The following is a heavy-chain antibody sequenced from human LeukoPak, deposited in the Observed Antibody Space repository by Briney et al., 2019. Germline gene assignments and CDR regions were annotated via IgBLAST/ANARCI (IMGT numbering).Heavy chain of an antibody. V-gene: IGHV3-48*03. CDR3: ARANDILTGPLNWFDP. Sequence: GGSLRLYCAASGFTFSSYEMNWVRQAPGKGLEWVSYISSSGSTIYYADSVKGRFTISRDNAKNSLYLQMNSLRAEDTAVYYCARANDILTGPLNWFDPWGQGTLVTVSS. CDR2: ISSSGSTI. D-gene: IGHD3-9*01. J-gene: IGHJ5*02. CDR1: GFTFSSYE.